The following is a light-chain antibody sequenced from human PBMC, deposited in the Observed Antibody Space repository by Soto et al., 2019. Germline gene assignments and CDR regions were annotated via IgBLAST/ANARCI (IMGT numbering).Light chain of an antibody. CDR3: LQHNNYPLT. V-gene: IGKV1-17*03. J-gene: IGKJ4*01. CDR2: GAS. CDR1: QGIGSY. Sequence: DLQMTQSPSAMSASVGDRVTITCRASQGIGSYLAWFQQKPGKVPKRLIYGASTLQSGVPSRFSGSGSGTEFTLTISSLQPEDFATYYCLQHNNYPLTFGGGTKVEIE.